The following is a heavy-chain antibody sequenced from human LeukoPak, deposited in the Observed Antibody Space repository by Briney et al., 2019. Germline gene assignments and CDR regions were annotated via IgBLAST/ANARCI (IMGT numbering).Heavy chain of an antibody. J-gene: IGHJ6*02. CDR1: GYTFTSYY. Sequence: ASVKVSCKASGYTFTSYYMHWVRQAPGQGLEWMGIINPSGGSTSYAQKFQGRVTMTRDTSTSTVYMELSSLRSEDTAVYYCARIRVGGFYYNSVMAVWGQGTTAPVPS. CDR2: INPSGGST. D-gene: IGHD3-16*01. V-gene: IGHV1-46*01. CDR3: ARIRVGGFYYNSVMAV.